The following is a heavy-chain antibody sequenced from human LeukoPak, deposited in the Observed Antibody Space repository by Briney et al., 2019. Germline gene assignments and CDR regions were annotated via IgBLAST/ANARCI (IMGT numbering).Heavy chain of an antibody. CDR1: GGTFSSYA. CDR2: IIPISFTA. D-gene: IGHD2-15*01. CDR3: ARDLFPQYCSGGSCYSSSGYYFDY. V-gene: IGHV1-69*13. J-gene: IGHJ4*02. Sequence: ASVKVSCKASGGTFSSYAISGVRQAPVQGREWMGRIIPISFTANYAQKFQGTVTIIPDESTSTAPTELSSLRSEDTAVYYCARDLFPQYCSGGSCYSSSGYYFDYWGQGTLVTVSS.